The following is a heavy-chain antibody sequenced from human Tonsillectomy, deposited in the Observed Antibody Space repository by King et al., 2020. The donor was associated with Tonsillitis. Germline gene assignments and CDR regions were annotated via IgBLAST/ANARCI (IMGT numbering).Heavy chain of an antibody. V-gene: IGHV3-13*05. CDR2: IGAAGDP. D-gene: IGHD3-3*01. J-gene: IGHJ6*02. CDR3: ARADSRYFYGLDV. Sequence: VQLVESGGGLVQPGGSLRLSCAASGFTFTSYDMYWVRQVTGKGLEWVSTIGAAGDPYYPGSVKGRFTISRENAKNSLYLQMDNLRAGDTAVYYCARADSRYFYGLDVWGQGTTVTVSS. CDR1: GFTFTSYD.